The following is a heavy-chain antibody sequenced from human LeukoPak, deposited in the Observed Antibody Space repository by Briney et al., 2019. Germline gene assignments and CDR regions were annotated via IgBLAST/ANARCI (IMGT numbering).Heavy chain of an antibody. Sequence: ASVKVSCKASGYTFTSYYMHWVRQAPGQGLEWMGIINPSGGSTSYAQKFQGRVTITADESTSTAYMELSSLRSEDTAVYYCARPKCGGDCYYLDYWGQGTLVTVSS. CDR1: GYTFTSYY. CDR3: ARPKCGGDCYYLDY. CDR2: INPSGGST. V-gene: IGHV1-46*01. D-gene: IGHD2-21*02. J-gene: IGHJ4*02.